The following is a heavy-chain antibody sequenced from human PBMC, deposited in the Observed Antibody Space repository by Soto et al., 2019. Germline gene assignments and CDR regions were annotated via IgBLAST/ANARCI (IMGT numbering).Heavy chain of an antibody. CDR2: VSTSGRST. CDR1: GFIFSEST. J-gene: IGHJ4*02. D-gene: IGHD2-15*01. Sequence: GGSLRLSCSASGFIFSESTIYWVRQVPGKGLEAISAVSTSGRSTYYADSVKDRFTISRDNSKNTLFLQMGSLRPEDTAIYYCVKQSHGLDGVAFDYWGQGTQVTVSS. CDR3: VKQSHGLDGVAFDY. V-gene: IGHV3-64D*06.